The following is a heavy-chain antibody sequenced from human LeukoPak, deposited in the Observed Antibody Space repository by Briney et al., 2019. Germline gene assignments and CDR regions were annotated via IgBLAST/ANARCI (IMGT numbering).Heavy chain of an antibody. CDR3: GNWNDGMEAFDI. J-gene: IGHJ3*02. D-gene: IGHD1-20*01. CDR1: GYTLTELS. V-gene: IGHV1-24*01. CDR2: FDPEDGET. Sequence: ASVKVSCKVSGYTLTELSMHWVRQAPGKGLEWMGGFDPEDGETIYAQKFRGRVTMTEDTSTDTAYMELSSLRSEDTAVYYCGNWNDGMEAFDIWGQGTMVTVSS.